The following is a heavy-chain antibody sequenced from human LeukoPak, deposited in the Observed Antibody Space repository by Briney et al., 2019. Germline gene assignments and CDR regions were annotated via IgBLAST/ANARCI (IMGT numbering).Heavy chain of an antibody. D-gene: IGHD3-3*01. J-gene: IGHJ6*03. CDR2: IKSKTDGGTT. CDR1: GFTFSNAW. Sequence: PGGSLRLSCAASGFTFSNAWMSWVRQAPGKGLEWVGRIKSKTDGGTTDYAAPVKGRFTISRDDSKNTLYLQMNSLKTEDTAVYYSTTDRTPGRKKLRFLEWLADYYYYYVNVWGKGTTVTVSS. V-gene: IGHV3-15*01. CDR3: TTDRTPGRKKLRFLEWLADYYYYYVNV.